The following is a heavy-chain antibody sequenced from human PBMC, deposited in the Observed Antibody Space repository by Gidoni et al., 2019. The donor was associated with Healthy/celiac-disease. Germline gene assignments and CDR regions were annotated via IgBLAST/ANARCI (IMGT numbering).Heavy chain of an antibody. CDR1: GFPFRRYS. CDR2: ISSSSSYI. D-gene: IGHD6-13*01. CDR3: AREPIAAAGTEVNFVY. Sequence: EVQLVESGGGMVKPGGSLRLSCAASGFPFRRYSMNWVRQAPGKGLEWVSSISSSSSYIYDADSVKGRFTISRDNAKNSLYLQMNSLRAEDTAVYYCAREPIAAAGTEVNFVYWGQGTLVTVSS. J-gene: IGHJ4*02. V-gene: IGHV3-21*01.